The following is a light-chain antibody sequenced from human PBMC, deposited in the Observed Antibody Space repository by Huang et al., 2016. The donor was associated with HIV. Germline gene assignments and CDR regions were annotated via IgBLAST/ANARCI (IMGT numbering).Light chain of an antibody. CDR2: AAS. V-gene: IGKV1-39*01. Sequence: DIQMTQSPSSLSASVGDRVTITCRAIQSISRSLNWYQQKPGKAPKHLIYAASSLQSGVPSRFSGSGSGTDFTLTISSLQPEDFATYYCQQSYSTPTFGQGTKLEIK. CDR1: QSISRS. CDR3: QQSYSTPT. J-gene: IGKJ2*01.